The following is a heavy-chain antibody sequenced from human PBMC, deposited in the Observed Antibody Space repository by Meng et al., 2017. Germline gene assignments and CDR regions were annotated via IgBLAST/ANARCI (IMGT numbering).Heavy chain of an antibody. CDR1: GFTFSSYA. J-gene: IGHJ5*02. CDR3: ASFYDIPNWFDP. D-gene: IGHD3-9*01. Sequence: GESLKISCAASGFTFSSYAMHWVRQAPGKGLEWVAVISYDGSNKYYADSVKGRFTISRDNSKNTLYLQMNSLRADDTAVYYCASFYDIPNWFDPWGQGTLVTVSS. V-gene: IGHV3-30*01. CDR2: ISYDGSNK.